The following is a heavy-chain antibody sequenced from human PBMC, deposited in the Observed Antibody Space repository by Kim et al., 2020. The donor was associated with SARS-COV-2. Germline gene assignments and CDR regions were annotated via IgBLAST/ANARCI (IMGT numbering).Heavy chain of an antibody. CDR2: IKSKTDGGTT. CDR3: TTDRQLRYFDWSLYYCGMDV. V-gene: IGHV3-15*01. CDR1: GFTFSNAW. Sequence: GGSLRLSCAASGFTFSNAWMSWVRQAPGKGLEWGGRIKSKTDGGTTDYAAPVKGRFTISRDDSKNTLYLQMNSLKTEDTAVYYCTTDRQLRYFDWSLYYCGMDVWGQGTTVTVSS. J-gene: IGHJ6*02. D-gene: IGHD3-9*01.